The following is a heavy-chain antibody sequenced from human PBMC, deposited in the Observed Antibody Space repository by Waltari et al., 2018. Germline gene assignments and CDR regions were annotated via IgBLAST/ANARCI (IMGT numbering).Heavy chain of an antibody. CDR1: GYTLTELS. CDR2: FEPEEGVT. Sequence: QVQLVQSGAEVKKPGASVKVSCKVSGYTLTELSMHWVRQAPGKGLEWMGGFEPEEGVTIYAQKLQGRGTMTEDKSTDTAYMELSSLRSEDTAVYYCATRTGTTKFYYYYYMDVWGKGTTVTVSS. D-gene: IGHD1-7*01. V-gene: IGHV1-24*01. CDR3: ATRTGTTKFYYYYYMDV. J-gene: IGHJ6*03.